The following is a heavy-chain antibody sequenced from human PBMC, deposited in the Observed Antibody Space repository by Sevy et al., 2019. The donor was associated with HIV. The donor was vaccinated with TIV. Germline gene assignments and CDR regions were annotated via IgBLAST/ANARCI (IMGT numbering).Heavy chain of an antibody. CDR2: IWYDGTNK. CDR3: AKGARGQWLVDDYYGLDV. Sequence: GGSLRLSCAASGFTFSMYGMHWVRQAPGKGLEWVAMIWYDGTNKFYGDSVKGRFTISRDNSKNTLYLQLNSLRAEDTAVCYCAKGARGQWLVDDYYGLDVWGQGTTVTVSS. V-gene: IGHV3-33*06. CDR1: GFTFSMYG. D-gene: IGHD6-19*01. J-gene: IGHJ6*02.